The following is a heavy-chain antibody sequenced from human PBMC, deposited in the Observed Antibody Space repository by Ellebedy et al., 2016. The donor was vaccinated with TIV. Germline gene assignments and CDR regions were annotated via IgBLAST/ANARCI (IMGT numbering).Heavy chain of an antibody. D-gene: IGHD6-6*01. CDR1: GFTFSSYA. Sequence: GESLKISXAASGFTFSSYAMSWVRQAPGKGLEWVSAISGSGGSTYYADSVKGRFTISRDNPKNTLYLQMNSLRAEDTAVYYCAKGFRSSSNWFDYWGQGTLVTVSS. V-gene: IGHV3-23*01. J-gene: IGHJ4*02. CDR2: ISGSGGST. CDR3: AKGFRSSSNWFDY.